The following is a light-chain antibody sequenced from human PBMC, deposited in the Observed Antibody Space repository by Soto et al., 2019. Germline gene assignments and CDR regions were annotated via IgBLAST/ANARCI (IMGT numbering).Light chain of an antibody. V-gene: IGKV1-27*01. CDR1: QGIIDY. CDR3: QKYNSAPLS. J-gene: IGKJ4*01. CDR2: AAA. Sequence: DIQMTQSPSSLSASVGDRVTITCRASQGIIDYLAWYQQKPGKAPKLLIYAAATLQSGVTSSFRGSGSGTDFTLTISGLQPEDVATYYCQKYNSAPLSFGGWTKVDI.